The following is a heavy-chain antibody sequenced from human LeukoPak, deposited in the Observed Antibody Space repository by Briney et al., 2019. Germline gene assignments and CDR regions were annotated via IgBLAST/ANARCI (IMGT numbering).Heavy chain of an antibody. J-gene: IGHJ4*02. D-gene: IGHD6-13*01. CDR1: GFTFSSYA. Sequence: GGSLRLSCAASGFTFSSYAMSWVRQAPGKGLEWVSAISGRSVSTYYADSVKGRFTVSRDNSKNTLYLQMSSLRADDTAVYFCAKVQDISSWYESFDYWGQGTLVTVSS. V-gene: IGHV3-23*01. CDR3: AKVQDISSWYESFDY. CDR2: ISGRSVST.